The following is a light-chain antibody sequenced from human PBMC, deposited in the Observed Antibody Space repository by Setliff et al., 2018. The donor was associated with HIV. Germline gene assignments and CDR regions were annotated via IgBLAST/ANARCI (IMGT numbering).Light chain of an antibody. CDR2: EVT. CDR3: CSYADTSTYV. V-gene: IGLV2-23*02. Sequence: QSALTQPASVSGSPGQSITISCTGTSSDVGSYNLVSWYQQQPGKAPKLMIYEVTRRPSGVSSRFSGSKSGNTASLTISGLQAEDEADYYCCSYADTSTYVFGTGTKV. J-gene: IGLJ1*01. CDR1: SSDVGSYNL.